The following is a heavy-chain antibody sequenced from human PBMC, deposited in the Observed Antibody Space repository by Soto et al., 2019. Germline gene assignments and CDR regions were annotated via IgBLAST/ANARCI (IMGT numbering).Heavy chain of an antibody. D-gene: IGHD2-21*01. CDR1: GFTFINYA. CDR2: ISGGGDAT. J-gene: IGHJ2*01. CDR3: ARKVVGSTSRPDYWYFDL. V-gene: IGHV3-23*01. Sequence: EVQLLESGGDSVQPGGSVRLSCAGSGFTFINYAMNWVRQAPGKGLEWVSTISGGGDATFFADSVRGRFTFSRDNSKNKVTLQMNSLGVDDPAVYYCARKVVGSTSRPDYWYFDLWGRGTLVTVSS.